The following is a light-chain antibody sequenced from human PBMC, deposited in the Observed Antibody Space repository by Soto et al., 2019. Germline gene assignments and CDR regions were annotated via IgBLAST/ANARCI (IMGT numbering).Light chain of an antibody. CDR1: QDIRGD. Sequence: QMTQSPSSLSASLGDRVTITCRASQDIRGDLGWYQQKPGKAPKLLISATSTLQSGVPSRFSCRGSGTNFTLTISSLQPEDFATYYSIQEFISPLSVGQGTKVE. J-gene: IGKJ1*01. CDR3: IQEFISPLS. V-gene: IGKV1-6*01. CDR2: ATS.